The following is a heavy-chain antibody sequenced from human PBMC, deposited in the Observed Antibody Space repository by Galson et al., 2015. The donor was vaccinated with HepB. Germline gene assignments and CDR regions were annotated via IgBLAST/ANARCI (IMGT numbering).Heavy chain of an antibody. J-gene: IGHJ4*02. CDR3: AKNSGSNWFVPYHFDS. Sequence: SLRLSCAASGFTFNNYVMNWVRQSPGKGLEWVASISGSGGSTYYGGSVKGRFTISRDNSRNTVFLHMNRLRAGDTAVYYCAKNSGSNWFVPYHFDSWGQGTLVTVSS. CDR2: ISGSGGST. D-gene: IGHD6-13*01. CDR1: GFTFNNYV. V-gene: IGHV3-23*01.